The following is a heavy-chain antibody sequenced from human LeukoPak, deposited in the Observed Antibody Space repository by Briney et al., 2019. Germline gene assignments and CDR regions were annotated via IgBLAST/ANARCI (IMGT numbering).Heavy chain of an antibody. V-gene: IGHV4-34*01. CDR2: INHSGST. CDR1: GGSFSGYY. D-gene: IGHD4-23*01. J-gene: IGHJ5*02. CDR3: ARGLSVDGGNL. Sequence: PSETLSLTCAVYGGSFSGYYWSWIRQPPGKGLEWIGEINHSGSTNYNPSLKSRVTISVDTSKNQFSLKLSSVTAADTAVYYCARGLSVDGGNLWGQGTLVTVSS.